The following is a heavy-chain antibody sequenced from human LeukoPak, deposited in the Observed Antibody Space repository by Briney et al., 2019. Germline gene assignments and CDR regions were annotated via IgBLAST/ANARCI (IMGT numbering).Heavy chain of an antibody. D-gene: IGHD3-9*01. V-gene: IGHV3-48*02. CDR2: ISSSSSTI. Sequence: QPGGSLRLSCASSRFIFSRYSMNWVRQAPGKGLELISYISSSSSTIYYADSVKGRFTISRDNAKNSLYLQMNGLRDEDTAVYYCARAFEAGAWFGMDVWGQGTTVTVSS. CDR3: ARAFEAGAWFGMDV. J-gene: IGHJ6*02. CDR1: RFIFSRYS.